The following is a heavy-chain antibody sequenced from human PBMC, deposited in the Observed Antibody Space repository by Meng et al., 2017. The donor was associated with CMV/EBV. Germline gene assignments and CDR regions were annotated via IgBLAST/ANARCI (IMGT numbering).Heavy chain of an antibody. J-gene: IGHJ4*02. Sequence: ESLKISCTVSGGSISSSSYYWGWIRQPPGKGLEWIGSIYYSGSTYYNPSLKSRVTISVDTSKNQFSLKLSSVTAADTAVYYCARGDLDYWGQGTLVTVSS. CDR3: ARGDLDY. CDR1: GGSISSSSYY. V-gene: IGHV4-39*07. CDR2: IYYSGST.